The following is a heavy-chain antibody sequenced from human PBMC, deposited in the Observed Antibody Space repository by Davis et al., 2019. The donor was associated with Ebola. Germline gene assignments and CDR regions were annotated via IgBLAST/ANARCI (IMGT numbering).Heavy chain of an antibody. Sequence: ASVKVSCKASGYTFTGYYMHWVRQAPGQGLEWMGWINPNSGGTNYAQKFQGWVTMTRDTSISTAYMELSSLRSEDTAVYYCARGRDIVVVPAAMRYYYYGMDVWGQGTTVTVSS. CDR1: GYTFTGYY. CDR3: ARGRDIVVVPAAMRYYYYGMDV. V-gene: IGHV1-2*04. J-gene: IGHJ6*02. CDR2: INPNSGGT. D-gene: IGHD2-2*01.